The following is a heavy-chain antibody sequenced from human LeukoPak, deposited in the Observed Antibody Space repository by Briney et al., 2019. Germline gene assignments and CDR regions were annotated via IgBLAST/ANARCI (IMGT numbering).Heavy chain of an antibody. CDR1: GFTFSSYA. D-gene: IGHD2-2*03. CDR2: ISYDGSNK. CDR3: AREWIDVGAAFDI. Sequence: GRSLRLSCAASGFTFSSYAMHWVRQAPGKGLEWVAVISYDGSNKYYADSVKGRFTISRDNSKNTLYLQMSSLRAEDTAVYYCAREWIDVGAAFDIWGQGTMVTVSS. J-gene: IGHJ3*02. V-gene: IGHV3-30-3*01.